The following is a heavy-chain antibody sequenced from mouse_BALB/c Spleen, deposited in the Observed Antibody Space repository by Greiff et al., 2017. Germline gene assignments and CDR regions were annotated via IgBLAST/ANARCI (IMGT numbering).Heavy chain of an antibody. CDR2: INPSSGYT. V-gene: IGHV1-4*01. CDR3: ESATAGATLSWFAY. J-gene: IGHJ3*01. CDR1: GYTFTSYT. Sequence: QVQLQQSGAELVRPGASVKMSCKASGYTFTSYTMHWVQQSPGQGLEWIGYINPSSGYTNYNQNFKDKATLTADKSSSTAYMQLSSLTSEDYAVYYCESATAGATLSWFAYWGQGTLVTVSA. D-gene: IGHD3-2*01.